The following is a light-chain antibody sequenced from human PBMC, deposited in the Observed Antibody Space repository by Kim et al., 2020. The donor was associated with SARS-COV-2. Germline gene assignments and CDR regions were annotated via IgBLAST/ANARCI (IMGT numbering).Light chain of an antibody. Sequence: AYVGDRVTTTCRARQDIANSLAWYQQKPGKVPKLLIYAASTLQSGVPSRFSGSGSGTQFTLTIGSLQTEDVATYYCQKYNSAPWTFGPGTKVDIK. CDR2: AAS. CDR3: QKYNSAPWT. V-gene: IGKV1-27*01. CDR1: QDIANS. J-gene: IGKJ1*01.